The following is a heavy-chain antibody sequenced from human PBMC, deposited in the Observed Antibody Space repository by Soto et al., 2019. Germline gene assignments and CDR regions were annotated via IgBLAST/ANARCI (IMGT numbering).Heavy chain of an antibody. CDR1: GGSMRSYY. CDR2: IYYSGTT. J-gene: IGHJ4*02. CDR3: ARGSYSSVLDY. D-gene: IGHD6-19*01. V-gene: IGHV4-59*01. Sequence: PSETLSLTCTVSGGSMRSYYWSWIRQPPGKGLEWIGYIYYSGTTSYNPSLKSRVTISVDTSKNQSFLMLNSVTAADTAVYYCARGSYSSVLDYWGQGTLVTVSS.